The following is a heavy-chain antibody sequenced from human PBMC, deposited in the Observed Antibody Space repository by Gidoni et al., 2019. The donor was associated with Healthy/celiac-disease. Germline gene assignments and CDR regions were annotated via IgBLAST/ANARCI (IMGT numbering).Heavy chain of an antibody. V-gene: IGHV1-46*01. CDR3: ARDLQGYYGSGSLPDYYYYYGMDV. D-gene: IGHD3-10*01. J-gene: IGHJ6*02. CDR1: GYTFPSYY. CDR2: INPSGGST. Sequence: QVQLVQSGAEVQKPGASVKVSCKASGYTFPSYYMHWVRQAPGQGLEWMGIINPSGGSTSYEQKCQGRVTMTRDTSTSTVYMELSSLRSEDTAVYYCARDLQGYYGSGSLPDYYYYYGMDVWSQGTTVTVSS.